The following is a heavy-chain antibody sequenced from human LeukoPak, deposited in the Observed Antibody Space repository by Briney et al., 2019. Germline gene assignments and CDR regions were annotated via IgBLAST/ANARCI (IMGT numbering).Heavy chain of an antibody. CDR1: GGSISSYY. Sequence: SETLSLTCTVSGGSISSYYWSWIRQPAGKGLEWIGRIYTSGSTNYNPSLKSRVTMSVDTSKNQFSLKLSSVTAADTAVYYCARDQYSSSWHQWGAFDIWGQGTMVTVSS. CDR3: ARDQYSSSWHQWGAFDI. J-gene: IGHJ3*02. CDR2: IYTSGST. V-gene: IGHV4-4*07. D-gene: IGHD6-13*01.